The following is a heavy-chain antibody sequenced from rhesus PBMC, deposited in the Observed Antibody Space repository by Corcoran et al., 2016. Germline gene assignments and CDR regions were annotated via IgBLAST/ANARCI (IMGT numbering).Heavy chain of an antibody. CDR3: ARAPNFGFDY. J-gene: IGHJ4*01. CDR2: ISRGGST. V-gene: IGHV4S14*01. CDR1: GGSFSGYW. Sequence: QVQLQESGPGLVKPPETLSLTCAVSGGSFSGYWWGWIRQPPGKGLEWIGHISRGGSTYLNPSLKSRVTLSVDTSKNQVSLKLSSVTAADTAVYYCARAPNFGFDYWGQGVLVTVSS.